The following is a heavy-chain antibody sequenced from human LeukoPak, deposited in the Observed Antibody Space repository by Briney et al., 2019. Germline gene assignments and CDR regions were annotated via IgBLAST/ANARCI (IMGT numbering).Heavy chain of an antibody. J-gene: IGHJ6*03. D-gene: IGHD6-13*01. V-gene: IGHV3-53*05. CDR2: IYSGGST. Sequence: PGGSLRLSCAASGFTVSSNYMSWVRQAPGKGLEWVSVIYSGGSTYYADSVKGRFTISRDNSKNTLYLQMNSLRAEDTAVYYCAKAHVAAADYYYYYMDVWGKGTTVTVSS. CDR1: GFTVSSNY. CDR3: AKAHVAAADYYYYYMDV.